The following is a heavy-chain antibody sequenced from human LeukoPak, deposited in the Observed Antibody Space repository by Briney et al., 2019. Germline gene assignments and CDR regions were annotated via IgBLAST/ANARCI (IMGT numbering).Heavy chain of an antibody. CDR3: VLGGGATTSLVDY. CDR2: MNPNSGNT. V-gene: IGHV1-8*03. J-gene: IGHJ4*02. CDR1: GYTFTSYD. D-gene: IGHD1-26*01. Sequence: GASVKVSCKASGYTFTSYDINWVRQATGQGLEWMGWMNPNSGNTGYAQKFQGRVTITRNTSISTAYMELSSLRSEDTAVYYCVLGGGATTSLVDYWGQGTLVTVSS.